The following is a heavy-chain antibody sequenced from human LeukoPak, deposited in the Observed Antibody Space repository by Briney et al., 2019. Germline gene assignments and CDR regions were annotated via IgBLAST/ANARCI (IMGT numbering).Heavy chain of an antibody. D-gene: IGHD4-17*01. V-gene: IGHV3-21*01. CDR1: GVTFSSYS. CDR3: ARDTVTSRFDY. CDR2: ISTSSSYI. Sequence: GGSLRLSCVVSGVTFSSYSMNWVRQAPGKGLEWVSSISTSSSYISYADSVKGRFAISRDNAKNSLYLQMNSLRAEDTAVYYCARDTVTSRFDYWGQGTLVTVSS. J-gene: IGHJ4*02.